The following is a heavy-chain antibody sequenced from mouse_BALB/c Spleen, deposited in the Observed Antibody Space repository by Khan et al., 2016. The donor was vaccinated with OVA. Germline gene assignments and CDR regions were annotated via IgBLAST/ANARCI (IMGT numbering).Heavy chain of an antibody. J-gene: IGHJ4*01. CDR1: GYTFTTAG. CDR3: ARGGAAFYRNDGGAMDS. D-gene: IGHD2-14*01. CDR2: INTHSGVP. V-gene: IGHV9-4*02. Sequence: QIQLVQSGLELKKPGETVRISCKASGYTFTTAGMQWVQKMPGKGLKWIGWINTHSGVPKYAEDFKGRFVFSLETSDSTAYLQITNLKNEDTATYFCARGGAAFYRNDGGAMDSWGQGTSVTVSS.